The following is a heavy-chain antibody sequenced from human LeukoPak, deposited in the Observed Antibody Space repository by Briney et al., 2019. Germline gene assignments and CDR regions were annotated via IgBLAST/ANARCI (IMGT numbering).Heavy chain of an antibody. D-gene: IGHD4-17*01. V-gene: IGHV3-23*01. J-gene: IGHJ3*01. CDR2: IRGTGGTT. Sequence: PGGSLRLSCAASGFTLSDYALIWVRQAPGKGLEWISAIRGTGGTTYYADSVKGRCTISRDNSKNTVYLQMNSLRAEDRALYFCGKDPNGDYVGAFDFWGPGTMVTVSS. CDR1: GFTLSDYA. CDR3: GKDPNGDYVGAFDF.